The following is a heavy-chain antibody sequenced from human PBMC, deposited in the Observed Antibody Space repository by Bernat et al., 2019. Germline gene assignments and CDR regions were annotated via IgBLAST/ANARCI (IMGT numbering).Heavy chain of an antibody. J-gene: IGHJ4*02. CDR3: ARRGSSGYYLYYFDY. D-gene: IGHD3-22*01. V-gene: IGHV4-39*01. Sequence: QLQLQESGPGLVKPSETLSLTCTVSGGSISSSSYYWGWIRQPPGKGLEWIGSIYYSGSNYYNPALKSRVTISVNTSKNQFSLKLSSVTAADTAVYYCARRGSSGYYLYYFDYWGQGTLVTVSS. CDR2: IYYSGSN. CDR1: GGSISSSSYY.